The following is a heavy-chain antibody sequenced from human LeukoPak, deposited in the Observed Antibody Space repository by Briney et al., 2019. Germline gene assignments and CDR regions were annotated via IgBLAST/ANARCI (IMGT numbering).Heavy chain of an antibody. CDR1: GGSISSYY. CDR3: ARRTPGIAAVKYDY. Sequence: SETLSLTCTVSGGSISSYYWSWIRQPPGKGLEWIGYIYYSGSTNYNPSLKSRVTISVDTSKNQFSLKLNSVTAADTAVYYYARRTPGIAAVKYDYWGQGTLVTVSS. J-gene: IGHJ4*02. V-gene: IGHV4-59*01. D-gene: IGHD6-13*01. CDR2: IYYSGST.